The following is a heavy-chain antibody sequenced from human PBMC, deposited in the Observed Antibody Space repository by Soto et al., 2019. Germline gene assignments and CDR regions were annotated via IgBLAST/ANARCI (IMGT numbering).Heavy chain of an antibody. V-gene: IGHV1-18*01. CDR2: ISGYNGNR. CDR1: GDTSISHG. D-gene: IGHD3-10*01. J-gene: IGHJ5*02. Sequence: QVQLVQSGPEVKKPGASVKVSCKAAGDTSISHGISWVRQAPGQGLEWMGWISGYNGNRNYAQKFQGRVTMTTDTSTSKGYMELRSLRSDDTAVYYCAKGGYFGSGSFRPWGQGTLVTVSS. CDR3: AKGGYFGSGSFRP.